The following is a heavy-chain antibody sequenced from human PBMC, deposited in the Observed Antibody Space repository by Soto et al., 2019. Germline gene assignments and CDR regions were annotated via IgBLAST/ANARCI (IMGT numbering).Heavy chain of an antibody. CDR2: ISGSGGST. Sequence: GGSLRLSCAASGFTFSSYAMSWVRQAPGKGLEWVPVISGSGGSTYYADSVKGRFTTSRDNSKNTLYVQMNSLRAEDTAVYYCAKAPSYCSSSSCNAYYYYYMDVWGKGTTVTVSS. CDR1: GFTFSSYA. CDR3: AKAPSYCSSSSCNAYYYYYMDV. V-gene: IGHV3-23*01. J-gene: IGHJ6*03. D-gene: IGHD2-2*01.